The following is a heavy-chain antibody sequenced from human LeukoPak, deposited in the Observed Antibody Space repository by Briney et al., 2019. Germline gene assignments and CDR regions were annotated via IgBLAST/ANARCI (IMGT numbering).Heavy chain of an antibody. Sequence: SGGSLRLSCAASGFTVSSNYMSWVRQAPGKGLEWVSVIYSGGSTYYADSVKGRFTISRDNSKNTLYLQTNSLRAEDTALYYCVRDRDSTGYYDYWGQGTLVTVSS. J-gene: IGHJ4*02. V-gene: IGHV3-66*01. CDR3: VRDRDSTGYYDY. D-gene: IGHD3-22*01. CDR1: GFTVSSNY. CDR2: IYSGGST.